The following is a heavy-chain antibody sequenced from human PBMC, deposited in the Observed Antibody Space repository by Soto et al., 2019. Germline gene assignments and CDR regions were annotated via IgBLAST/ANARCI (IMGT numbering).Heavy chain of an antibody. V-gene: IGHV1-8*01. J-gene: IGHJ4*01. D-gene: IGHD3-16*02. CDR1: GYTFTSYD. CDR3: VRGRVMITFGVVIVIDY. Sequence: ASVKVSCKASGYTFTSYDINWVRQATGQGLEWMGWINPNTGYTDYAQKFQDRVTMTGNTSITTAYMELSSLRSEDTAVYYCVRGRVMITFGVVIVIDYSG. CDR2: INPNTGYT.